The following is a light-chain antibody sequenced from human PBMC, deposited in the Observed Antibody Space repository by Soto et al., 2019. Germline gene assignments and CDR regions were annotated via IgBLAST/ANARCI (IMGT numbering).Light chain of an antibody. CDR3: SAYTGTNTLPYV. J-gene: IGLJ1*01. Sequence: QSVLTQPASVSGSPGQSITISCTGTSNDVGAYNYVSWYLQHPGKVPKLMIYDDSHRPSGVSDRFSGSKSGNTASLTISGLQTEDEADYFCSAYTGTNTLPYVFGTGTKVTVL. V-gene: IGLV2-14*01. CDR2: DDS. CDR1: SNDVGAYNY.